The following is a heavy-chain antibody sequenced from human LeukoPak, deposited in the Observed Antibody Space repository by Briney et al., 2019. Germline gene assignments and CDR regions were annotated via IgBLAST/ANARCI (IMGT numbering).Heavy chain of an antibody. Sequence: GGSLRLSCATSGFTFSSYWMNWVRKAPGKGQELVANRKQDGSEKNYVDPVKGRFTISRDNAKNSLYLQMNSLRAEDTAVYYCARPPYGSGSYYPFDYWGQGTLVTVSS. CDR3: ARPPYGSGSYYPFDY. CDR2: RKQDGSEK. V-gene: IGHV3-7*01. D-gene: IGHD3-10*01. J-gene: IGHJ4*02. CDR1: GFTFSSYW.